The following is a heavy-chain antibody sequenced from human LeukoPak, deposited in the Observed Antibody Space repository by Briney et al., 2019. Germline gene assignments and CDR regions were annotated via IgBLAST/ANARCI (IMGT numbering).Heavy chain of an antibody. D-gene: IGHD3-10*01. V-gene: IGHV3-7*03. CDR3: AKEEGSGSYYSIDY. CDR2: IKQDGSEK. J-gene: IGHJ4*02. CDR1: GFTFSSYW. Sequence: GGSLRLSCAASGFTFSSYWMSWVRQAPGKGLEWVANIKQDGSEKYYVDSVKGRFTISRDNAKNSLYLQMNSLRTEDTALYYCAKEEGSGSYYSIDYWGQGTLVTVSS.